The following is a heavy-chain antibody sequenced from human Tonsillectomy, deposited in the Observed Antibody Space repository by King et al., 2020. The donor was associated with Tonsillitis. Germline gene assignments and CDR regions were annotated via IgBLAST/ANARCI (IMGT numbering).Heavy chain of an antibody. CDR1: GYSFTGYY. D-gene: IGHD2/OR15-2a*01. CDR3: ARVHAGLSYYFDY. Sequence: HVQLVPSGAEVKKPGAPVKVSCRTSGYSFTGYYMHWVRQAPGQGFEWMGWIKPNSGGTNYSQKFQGRVTLTRDTSISTAYMELSRLRSDDTAVYYCARVHAGLSYYFDYWGQGTLVTVTS. CDR2: IKPNSGGT. V-gene: IGHV1-2*02. J-gene: IGHJ4*02.